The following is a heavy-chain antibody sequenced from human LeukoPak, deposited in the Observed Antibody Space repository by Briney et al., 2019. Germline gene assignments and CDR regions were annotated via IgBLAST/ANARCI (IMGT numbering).Heavy chain of an antibody. CDR2: ISGSGSSA. V-gene: IGHV3-23*01. J-gene: IGHJ5*02. D-gene: IGHD6-13*01. Sequence: GGSLRLSCIASGFTFSSHAMTWVRQAPGKGLEWVSAISGSGSSAYYADSVKGRFTISRDNSRNTLSLQMNSLRVEDTALYYCARDRQASAPNVRFDPWGRGTLVTVSS. CDR1: GFTFSSHA. CDR3: ARDRQASAPNVRFDP.